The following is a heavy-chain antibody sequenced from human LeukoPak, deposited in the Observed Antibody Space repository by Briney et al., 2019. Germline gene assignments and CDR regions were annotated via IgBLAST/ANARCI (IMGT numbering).Heavy chain of an antibody. CDR1: GGSISSSSYY. D-gene: IGHD2-15*01. J-gene: IGHJ4*02. Sequence: SETLSLTCTVSGGSISSSSYYWGRIRQPPGKGLEWVGSIYYSGSTYYNPSLKSRVTISVDTSKNQFSLKLSSVTAADTAVYYCATFLGYCSGGSCEKIDYWGQGTLVTVSS. V-gene: IGHV4-39*01. CDR2: IYYSGST. CDR3: ATFLGYCSGGSCEKIDY.